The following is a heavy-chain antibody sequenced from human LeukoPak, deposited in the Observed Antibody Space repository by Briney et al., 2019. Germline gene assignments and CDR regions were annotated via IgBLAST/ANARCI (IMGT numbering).Heavy chain of an antibody. CDR1: GYTFTSYG. J-gene: IGHJ5*02. CDR2: ISAYNGNT. D-gene: IGHD4-17*01. Sequence: ASVNVSCQASGYTFTSYGISWVRQAPGQGLEWMGWISAYNGNTNYAQKLQGRVTMNTDTSTSTAYMELRSLRSDDTAVYYCARGGYDYGLAGWFDPWGQGTLVTVSS. CDR3: ARGGYDYGLAGWFDP. V-gene: IGHV1-18*04.